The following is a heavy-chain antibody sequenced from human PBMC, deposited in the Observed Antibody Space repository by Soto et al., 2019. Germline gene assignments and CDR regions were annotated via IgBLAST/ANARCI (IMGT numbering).Heavy chain of an antibody. CDR2: ISSSSTTI. J-gene: IGHJ3*02. CDR3: ERLMIVTGGEAFDI. Sequence: GGSLRLSCAASGFTFRTYSMNWVRQVPGKGLEWISYISSSSTTIYYGDSVKGRFTISRDNARNSLYLQMNSLRDEDTAVYYCERLMIVTGGEAFDIWAQATLVTVAS. V-gene: IGHV3-48*02. D-gene: IGHD3-22*01. CDR1: GFTFRTYS.